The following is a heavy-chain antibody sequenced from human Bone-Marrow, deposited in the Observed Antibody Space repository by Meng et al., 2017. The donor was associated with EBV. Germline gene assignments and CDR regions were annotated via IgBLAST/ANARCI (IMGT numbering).Heavy chain of an antibody. V-gene: IGHV1-69*01. D-gene: IGHD3-10*01. CDR1: GGTFRSDA. CDR2: LIPLSDAP. Sequence: HVRGVQSGAEVKKPGSSVKVSCKTSGGTFRSDAISWVRQAPGQGLEWMGGLIPLSDAPHYAQKFQGRVTITADESTSTHYLDLSGLRAEDTAVYYCASESGRGFTPDYWGQGTLVTVSS. J-gene: IGHJ4*02. CDR3: ASESGRGFTPDY.